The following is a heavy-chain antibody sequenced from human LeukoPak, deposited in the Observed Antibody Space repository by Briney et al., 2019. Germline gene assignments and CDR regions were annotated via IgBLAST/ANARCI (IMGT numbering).Heavy chain of an antibody. J-gene: IGHJ4*02. CDR3: ATDKSYFQQLVHLFYY. CDR2: FDPEDGET. D-gene: IGHD6-13*01. V-gene: IGHV1-24*01. Sequence: ASVKVSCKVSGYTLTELSMHWVRQAPGKGLEWMGGFDPEDGETIYAQKFQGRVTMTEDTSADTAYMELSSLRSEDTAVYYCATDKSYFQQLVHLFYYWGQGTLVTASS. CDR1: GYTLTELS.